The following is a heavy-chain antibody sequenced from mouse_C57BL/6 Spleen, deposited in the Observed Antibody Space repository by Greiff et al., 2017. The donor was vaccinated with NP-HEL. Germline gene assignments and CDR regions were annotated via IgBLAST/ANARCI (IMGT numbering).Heavy chain of an antibody. J-gene: IGHJ4*01. V-gene: IGHV1-4*01. CDR2: INPSSGYT. Sequence: VQLQQSGAELARPGASVKMSCKASGYTFTSYTMHWVKQRPGQGLEWIGYINPSSGYTKYNQKFKDKATLTADKSSSTAYMQLSRLTSEDSAVYYCARTLYYYGEDYWGQGTSVTVSS. CDR3: ARTLYYYGEDY. CDR1: GYTFTSYT.